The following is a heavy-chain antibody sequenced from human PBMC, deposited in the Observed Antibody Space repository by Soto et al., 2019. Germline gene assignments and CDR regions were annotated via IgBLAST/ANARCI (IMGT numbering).Heavy chain of an antibody. CDR1: GYTFTSYD. CDR2: MNPNSANT. V-gene: IGHV1-8*01. CDR3: AREEVRGMDV. Sequence: QVQLVQSGAEVKKPGASVKVSCKASGYTFTSYDINWVRQATGQGLEWMGWMNPNSANTGYAQKFQGRVTIARNTYISTADMELTSVRSADTAVYYCAREEVRGMDVWGQGTTVTVSS. J-gene: IGHJ6*02.